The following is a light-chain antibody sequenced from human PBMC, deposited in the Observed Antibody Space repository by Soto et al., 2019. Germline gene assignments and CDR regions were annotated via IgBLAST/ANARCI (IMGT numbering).Light chain of an antibody. CDR3: QQCGSSPWT. J-gene: IGKJ1*01. V-gene: IGKV3-20*01. CDR2: GAS. CDR1: QTIRSNY. Sequence: ETVLTQSPGTLSLSPGERATLSCRASQTIRSNYLAWYRQTPGQAPRLLIYGASNRATGIADRFSGSGSGTGVTLIISRREPEDFALYYCQQCGSSPWTFGRGTKVEIK.